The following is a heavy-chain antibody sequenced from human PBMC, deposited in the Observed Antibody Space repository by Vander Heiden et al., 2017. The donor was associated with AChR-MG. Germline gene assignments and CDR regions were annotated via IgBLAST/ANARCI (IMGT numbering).Heavy chain of an antibody. D-gene: IGHD4-17*01. V-gene: IGHV3-11*01. CDR2: ISSSGGGGTM. CDR1: GFILSDYY. J-gene: IGHJ4*02. CDR3: ARGQFSGDYGYPAY. Sequence: QVQLVESGGGLVKPGGSLRLSCAASGFILSDYYMAWTRQAPGERLEWVAYISSSGGGGTMLYAENLKGRITISRDNAKNSLYLQMNSLSAEDTAVYYCARGQFSGDYGYPAYWGQGTLVTVSS.